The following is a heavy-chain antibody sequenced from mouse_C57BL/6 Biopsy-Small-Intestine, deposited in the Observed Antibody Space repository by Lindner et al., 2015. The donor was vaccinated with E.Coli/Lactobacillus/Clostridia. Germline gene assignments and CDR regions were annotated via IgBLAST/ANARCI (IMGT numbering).Heavy chain of an antibody. CDR3: GRWTGRGLDY. J-gene: IGHJ2*01. Sequence: EVQLQESGGGLVKPGGSLKLSCAASGFTFSDYGMHWVRQAPEKGLEWVAYISSGSKTIYYADTVKGRFTISRDNAKNTLFLQMTSLRSEDTAIYYCGRWTGRGLDYWGQGTTLTVSS. CDR2: ISSGSKTI. V-gene: IGHV5-17*01. CDR1: GFTFSDYG. D-gene: IGHD4-1*01.